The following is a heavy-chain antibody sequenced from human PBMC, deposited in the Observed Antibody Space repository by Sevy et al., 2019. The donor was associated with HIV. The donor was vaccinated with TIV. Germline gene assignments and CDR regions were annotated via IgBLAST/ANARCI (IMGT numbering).Heavy chain of an antibody. Sequence: ASVKVSCKASGYTFTDYYSHWVRQAPGQGLEWMGWINPKSGGTNYAQKFHGRVTMTRDTYISTAYMSLSRLRSDDTAVYYCARVVEPAGIDTDYYGVDVWGPGATVTVSS. CDR1: GYTFTDYY. V-gene: IGHV1-2*02. CDR3: ARVVEPAGIDTDYYGVDV. D-gene: IGHD2-2*02. J-gene: IGHJ6*02. CDR2: INPKSGGT.